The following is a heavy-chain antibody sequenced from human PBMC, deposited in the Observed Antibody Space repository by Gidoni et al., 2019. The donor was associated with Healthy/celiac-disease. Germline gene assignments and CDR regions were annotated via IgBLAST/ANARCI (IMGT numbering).Heavy chain of an antibody. V-gene: IGHV3-23*01. CDR2: ISGSGGSK. Sequence: EVQLLESGGGLVQPGGSLRLSCAASGFTFSSYAMSGVRQAPGKGREWVSAISGSGGSKYYADSVKGRFTISRDNSKNTLYLQMNSLRAEDTAVYYCAKERGRGDIVVVVAASDYWGQGTLVTVSS. J-gene: IGHJ4*02. D-gene: IGHD2-15*01. CDR3: AKERGRGDIVVVVAASDY. CDR1: GFTFSSYA.